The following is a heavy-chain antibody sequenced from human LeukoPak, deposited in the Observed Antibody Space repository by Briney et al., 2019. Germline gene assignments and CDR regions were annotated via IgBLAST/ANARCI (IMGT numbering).Heavy chain of an antibody. Sequence: PGGSLRLSCAASGFTFSSYGMHWVRQAPGKGLEWVAFIRYDGSNKYYADSVKGRFTISRDNSKNTLYLQMNSLRAEDTAVYYCAKDSWYYDSSGYGYFDYWGQGTLVTVSS. CDR2: IRYDGSNK. CDR1: GFTFSSYG. V-gene: IGHV3-30*02. J-gene: IGHJ4*02. CDR3: AKDSWYYDSSGYGYFDY. D-gene: IGHD3-22*01.